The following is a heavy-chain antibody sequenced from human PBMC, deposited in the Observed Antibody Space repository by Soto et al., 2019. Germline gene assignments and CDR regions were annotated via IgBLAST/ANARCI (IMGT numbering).Heavy chain of an antibody. J-gene: IGHJ6*02. CDR1: GFTFSSYA. D-gene: IGHD3-16*01. Sequence: GSLRLSCGASGFTFSSYAMSWVRQAPGKGLEWVSAISGSGGSTYYADSVKGRFTISRDNSKNTLYLQMNSLRAEDTAVYYCAKEYPTFAFTDYYYYGMDGWGQGTTVTVSS. CDR3: AKEYPTFAFTDYYYYGMDG. CDR2: ISGSGGST. V-gene: IGHV3-23*01.